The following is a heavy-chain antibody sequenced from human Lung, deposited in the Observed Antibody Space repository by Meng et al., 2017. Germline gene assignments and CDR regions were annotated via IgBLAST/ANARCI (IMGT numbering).Heavy chain of an antibody. J-gene: IGHJ2*01. Sequence: GGLVGLGGGVVQPGGSLLLSCAASGFALNTYAMHWVRQAPGKGLEWVSLMSFDGAQIYYSDSVRGRFTISRDNSKNTLYLQMNSLRAEDTAVYYCARDKPPNDVWGRGTLVTVSS. CDR3: ARDKPPNDV. CDR1: GFALNTYA. CDR2: MSFDGAQI. V-gene: IGHV3-30*01.